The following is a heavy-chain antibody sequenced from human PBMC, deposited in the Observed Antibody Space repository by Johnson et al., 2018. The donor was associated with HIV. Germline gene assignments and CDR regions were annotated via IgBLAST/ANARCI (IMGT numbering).Heavy chain of an antibody. CDR3: AKDVGDGYNRWGAFYF. CDR1: GFSFSSTW. CDR2: ISHDGNKK. J-gene: IGHJ3*01. Sequence: QVQLVESGGGVVQPGRSLRLSCAASGFSFSSTWMTWVRQAPGKGLEWVAFISHDGNKKYYADFLKGRFTISRYNSKNTLYLQMSSLRAEDAAVYYCAKDVGDGYNRWGAFYFWGQGTMVTVSS. D-gene: IGHD5-24*01. V-gene: IGHV3-30*18.